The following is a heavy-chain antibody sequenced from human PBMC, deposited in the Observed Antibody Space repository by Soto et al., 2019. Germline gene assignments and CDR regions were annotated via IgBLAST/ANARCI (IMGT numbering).Heavy chain of an antibody. V-gene: IGHV4-4*07. CDR3: ARDRGRYCPTSSCPKGSYYGVDV. CDR2: IYPSGSA. D-gene: IGHD2-8*01. CDR1: VDSISSYY. Sequence: QVQLQESGPGLVKPSETLSLTCTVSVDSISSYYWSWIRQTAGKGLEWIGRIYPSGSANYNPSFKSRVTMSVDTSKNQSSLKLRSVTAADTAVSYCARDRGRYCPTSSCPKGSYYGVDVWGQGTTVPVSS. J-gene: IGHJ6*02.